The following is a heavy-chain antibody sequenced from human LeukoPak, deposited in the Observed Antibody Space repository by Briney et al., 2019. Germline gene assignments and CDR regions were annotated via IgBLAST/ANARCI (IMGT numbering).Heavy chain of an antibody. CDR3: AKKEMGATVALSDY. V-gene: IGHV3-30*02. Sequence: GGXLRLSCAASGFTFSSYGMHWVRQAPGKGLEWVAFIRYDGSNKYYADSVKGRFTISRDNSKNTLYLQMNSLRAEDTAVYYCAKKEMGATVALSDYWGQGTLVTVSS. D-gene: IGHD1-26*01. CDR2: IRYDGSNK. CDR1: GFTFSSYG. J-gene: IGHJ4*02.